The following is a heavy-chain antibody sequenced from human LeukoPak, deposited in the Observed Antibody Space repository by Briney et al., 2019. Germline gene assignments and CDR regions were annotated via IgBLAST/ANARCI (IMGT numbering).Heavy chain of an antibody. J-gene: IGHJ4*02. D-gene: IGHD2-2*01. CDR3: ASSYCSSTSCYALFDY. CDR1: GGTFSSYA. Sequence: SVKVSCKASGGTFSSYAISWVRQAPGQGLEWMGGIIPIFGTANYAQKFQGRVMITADESTSTAYMELSSLRSEDTAVYYCASSYCSSTSCYALFDYWGQGTLVTVSS. CDR2: IIPIFGTA. V-gene: IGHV1-69*13.